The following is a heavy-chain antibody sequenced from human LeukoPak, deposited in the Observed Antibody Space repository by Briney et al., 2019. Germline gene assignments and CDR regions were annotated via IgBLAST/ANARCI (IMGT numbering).Heavy chain of an antibody. CDR1: GGSFSGYY. J-gene: IGHJ6*02. D-gene: IGHD3-9*01. CDR3: ARGLSRDILTGYYSGMDV. V-gene: IGHV4-34*01. CDR2: INHSGST. Sequence: PSETLSLTCAVYGGSFSGYYWSWIRQPPGKGLEWIGEINHSGSTNYNPSLKSRVTISVDTSKNQFSLKLSSVTAADTAVYYCARGLSRDILTGYYSGMDVWGQGTTVTVSS.